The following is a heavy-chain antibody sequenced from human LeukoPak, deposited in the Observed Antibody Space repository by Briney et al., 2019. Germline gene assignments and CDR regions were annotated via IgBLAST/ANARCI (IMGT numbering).Heavy chain of an antibody. CDR1: GFTFSSHA. V-gene: IGHV3-23*01. CDR3: AKVNYDILTGYYSNFDY. J-gene: IGHJ4*02. D-gene: IGHD3-9*01. Sequence: PGGSLRLSCAASGFTFSSHAMSWVRQAPGKGLEWVSTVNASGGRTYYADSVKGRFTISRDNSENTLSLQMYSLRAEDTAVYYCAKVNYDILTGYYSNFDYWGQGTLVTVSS. CDR2: VNASGGRT.